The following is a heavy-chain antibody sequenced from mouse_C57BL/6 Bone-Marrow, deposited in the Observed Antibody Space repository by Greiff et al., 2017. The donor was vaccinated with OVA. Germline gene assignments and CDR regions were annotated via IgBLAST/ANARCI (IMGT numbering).Heavy chain of an antibody. CDR3: AKGGYSNYNYAMDY. CDR1: GFTFSDYG. D-gene: IGHD2-5*01. Sequence: EVKLVESGGGLVKPGGSLKLSCAASGFTFSDYGMHWVRQAPEKGLAWVAYISSGSSTIYYADTVQGRFTISRDNAKHTLFLQMTSLRSEDTAMYYCAKGGYSNYNYAMDYWGQGTSVTVSA. V-gene: IGHV5-17*01. J-gene: IGHJ4*01. CDR2: ISSGSSTI.